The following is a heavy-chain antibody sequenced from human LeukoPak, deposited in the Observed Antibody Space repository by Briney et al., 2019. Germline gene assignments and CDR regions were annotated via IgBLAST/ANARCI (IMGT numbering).Heavy chain of an antibody. CDR1: GYTFTSYG. D-gene: IGHD6-19*01. Sequence: ASVKVSCKASGYTFTSYGISWVRQAPGQGLEWMGWISAYNGNTNYAQKLQGRVTMTTDTSTSTAYMELRSLRSDDTAVYYCAGRVSYSSGWYDENYYYGMDVWGQGTTVTVSS. J-gene: IGHJ6*02. V-gene: IGHV1-18*01. CDR2: ISAYNGNT. CDR3: AGRVSYSSGWYDENYYYGMDV.